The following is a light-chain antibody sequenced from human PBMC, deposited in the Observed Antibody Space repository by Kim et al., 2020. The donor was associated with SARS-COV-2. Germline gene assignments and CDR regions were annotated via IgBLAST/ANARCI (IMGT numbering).Light chain of an antibody. V-gene: IGKV2-30*02. J-gene: IGKJ1*01. CDR1: QSLVHSDGNTY. CDR3: MQGTHWPPT. CDR2: KVS. Sequence: DVVMTQSSLSLPVTLGQPASISCRSSQSLVHSDGNTYLNWFQQRPGQSPRRLIYKVSNRDSGVPDRFSGSGSGTDFTLKISRVEAEDVGVYYCMQGTHWPPTFGQGTKVDIK.